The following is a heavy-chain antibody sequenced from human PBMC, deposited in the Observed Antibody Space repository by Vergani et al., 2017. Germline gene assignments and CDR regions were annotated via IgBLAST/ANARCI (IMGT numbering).Heavy chain of an antibody. CDR3: ARGGTDIFVSSSDYSDVLYY. CDR1: GFWFKNFA. J-gene: IGHJ4*02. D-gene: IGHD3-22*01. Sequence: QVSLVESGGGVFQPGRSLTLTCSASGFWFKNFAMHWVRQAPGKGLEWVATISKVGTHDYYEPSVRGRVAVSRDTFKNTMYLQMDRLTNDDTAVYFCARGGTDIFVSSSDYSDVLYYGGQGILVTVS. V-gene: IGHV3-30*03. CDR2: ISKVGTHD.